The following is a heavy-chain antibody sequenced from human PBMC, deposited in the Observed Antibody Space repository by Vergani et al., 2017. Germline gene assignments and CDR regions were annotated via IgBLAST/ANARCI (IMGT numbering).Heavy chain of an antibody. D-gene: IGHD4-17*01. CDR2: IHRSGST. J-gene: IGHJ6*02. Sequence: QVQLQESGPGLVKPSETVSLTCTVSGYSITSANYWAWIRQSPGKGLEWIGTIHRSGSTYYNPSLKSLGTISVDTSKNQLSLKLTSVTAVDTAVYYCARGGWGTVTTFLHYGMDVWGQGTTVTVSS. CDR1: GYSITSANY. V-gene: IGHV4-38-2*02. CDR3: ARGGWGTVTTFLHYGMDV.